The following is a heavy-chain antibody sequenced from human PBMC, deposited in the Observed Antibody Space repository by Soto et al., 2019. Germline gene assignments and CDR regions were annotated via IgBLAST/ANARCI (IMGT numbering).Heavy chain of an antibody. V-gene: IGHV1-3*01. J-gene: IGHJ4*02. CDR1: GYTFTSYA. Sequence: ASVKVSCKASGYTFTSYAMHWVRQAPGQRLEWMGWINAGNGNTKSSQKFQARVTIVRDTPASTVYMELSSLTSEDTAVYYCARGQAAAGQVLFDYWGQGTLVTVSS. CDR3: ARGQAAAGQVLFDY. CDR2: INAGNGNT. D-gene: IGHD6-13*01.